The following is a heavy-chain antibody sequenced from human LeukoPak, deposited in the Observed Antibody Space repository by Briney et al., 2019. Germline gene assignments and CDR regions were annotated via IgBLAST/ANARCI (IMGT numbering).Heavy chain of an antibody. V-gene: IGHV4-34*01. CDR3: ARGKSRSNFDY. CDR1: GGTFSGYY. J-gene: IGHJ4*02. Sequence: PSETLSLTCAVYGGTFSGYYWSWIRQPPGKGLEWIGEINHSGSTNYNPSLKSRVTISVDTSKNQFSLKLSSVTAADTAVYYCARGKSRSNFDYWGQGTLVTVSS. D-gene: IGHD5-24*01. CDR2: INHSGST.